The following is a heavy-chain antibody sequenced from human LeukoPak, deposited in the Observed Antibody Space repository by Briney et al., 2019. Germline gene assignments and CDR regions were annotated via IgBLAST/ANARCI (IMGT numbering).Heavy chain of an antibody. CDR2: IYYSGST. Sequence: SETLSLTCTVSGGSISSYYWSWIRQPPGKGLEWIGYIYYSGSTNYNPSLKSRVTISVDKSKNQFSLKLSSVTAADTAVYYCARVRASGYYFDYWGQGTLVTVSS. V-gene: IGHV4-59*12. CDR1: GGSISSYY. J-gene: IGHJ4*02. CDR3: ARVRASGYYFDY.